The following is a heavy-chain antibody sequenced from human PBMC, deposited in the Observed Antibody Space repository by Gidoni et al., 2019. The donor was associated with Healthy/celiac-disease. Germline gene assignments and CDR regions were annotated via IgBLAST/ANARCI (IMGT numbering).Heavy chain of an antibody. J-gene: IGHJ4*02. CDR3: ATGYCSGGSCYWVGELGY. CDR1: GFNFSSYA. D-gene: IGHD2-15*01. CDR2: ISGSGSST. Sequence: EVQLLESGGGLVQPGGSLRLSCAASGFNFSSYAMSWVRQAPAKGLGWVSAISGSGSSTYYADSVKGRFTISRDNSKNTLYLQMNSLRAEDTAVYYCATGYCSGGSCYWVGELGYWGQGTLVTVSS. V-gene: IGHV3-23*01.